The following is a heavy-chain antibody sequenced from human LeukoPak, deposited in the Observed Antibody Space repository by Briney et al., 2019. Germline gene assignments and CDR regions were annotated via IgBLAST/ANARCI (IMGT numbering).Heavy chain of an antibody. CDR2: ISGSGGST. Sequence: PGGSLRLSCSASEFTFSSYAMNWVRQAPGKGLEWVSTISGSGGSTYYADSVKGRFTISRDNSKNTLYLQMNSLRAEDTAVYYCAKRTGYGGNSGGGSDHWGQGTLVTVSS. CDR1: EFTFSSYA. J-gene: IGHJ4*02. CDR3: AKRTGYGGNSGGGSDH. V-gene: IGHV3-23*01. D-gene: IGHD4-23*01.